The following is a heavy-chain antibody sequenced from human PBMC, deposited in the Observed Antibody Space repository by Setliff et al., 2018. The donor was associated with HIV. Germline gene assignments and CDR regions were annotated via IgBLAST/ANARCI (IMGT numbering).Heavy chain of an antibody. CDR2: ISTSSSFI. Sequence: LRLSCAASGFTFSSYSMNWVRQAPGKGLGWVSSISTSSSFIYYAASVKGRFTISRDDAKNSLYLQMNSLRAEDTAVYYCAGGYCSGGSCYPRGYWGPGTLVTV. CDR1: GFTFSSYS. D-gene: IGHD2-15*01. CDR3: AGGYCSGGSCYPRGY. V-gene: IGHV3-21*01. J-gene: IGHJ4*02.